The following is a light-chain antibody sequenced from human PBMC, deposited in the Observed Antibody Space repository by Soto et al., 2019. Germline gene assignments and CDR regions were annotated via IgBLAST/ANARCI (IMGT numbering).Light chain of an antibody. CDR2: AAS. CDR1: QDVSSF. V-gene: IGKV1-9*01. J-gene: IGKJ4*01. CDR3: QQLNSYPLT. Sequence: QLTQSPSSLSASVGDRLTIICRASQDVSSFLAWYQQKPGKAPKLLIYAASLLQSGVPSRFSGRGFGTDFSLTISSLQPEDFATYYCQQLNSYPLTFGGGTKVDIK.